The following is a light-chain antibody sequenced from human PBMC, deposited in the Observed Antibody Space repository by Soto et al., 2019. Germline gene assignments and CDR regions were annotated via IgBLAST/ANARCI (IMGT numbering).Light chain of an antibody. Sequence: DIQMTQSPSTLSASVGDRITITCRASQTISSWLAWYQQKPGKAPKLLIYDVSSLESGVSSRFSDSGSGTEFTLTISSLQPDDFATYYCQQYNTFSTFGQGTKVEIK. V-gene: IGKV1-5*01. CDR2: DVS. J-gene: IGKJ1*01. CDR3: QQYNTFST. CDR1: QTISSW.